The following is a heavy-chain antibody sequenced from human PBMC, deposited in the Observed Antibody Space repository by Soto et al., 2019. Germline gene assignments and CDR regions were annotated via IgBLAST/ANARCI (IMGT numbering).Heavy chain of an antibody. CDR1: GGSINNPDYF. V-gene: IGHV4-39*01. CDR3: ARRTPRSGWDAFDV. CDR2: IHYTGST. D-gene: IGHD3-3*01. Sequence: QLLLQESGPGLVKPSETLSLTCTVSGGSINNPDYFWGWIRQPPGKGLEWIGSIHYTGSTSYNPSLKTRVATSVDPSKNQFSLRLTSVTAADTAVYYCARRTPRSGWDAFDVWGQGALVTVSS. J-gene: IGHJ3*01.